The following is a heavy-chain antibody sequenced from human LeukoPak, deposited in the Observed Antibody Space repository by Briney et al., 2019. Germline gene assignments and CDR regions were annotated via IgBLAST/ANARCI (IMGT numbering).Heavy chain of an antibody. J-gene: IGHJ4*02. Sequence: GGSLRLSCAASAFTVSSNYMSWVRQAPGKGLEWVSYISSSGSTIYYADSVKGRFTISRDNAKNSLYLQMNSLRAEDTAVYYRARAPWDFWSGYYSLGFDYWGQGTLVTVSS. CDR1: AFTVSSNY. V-gene: IGHV3-11*01. CDR3: ARAPWDFWSGYYSLGFDY. D-gene: IGHD3-3*01. CDR2: ISSSGSTI.